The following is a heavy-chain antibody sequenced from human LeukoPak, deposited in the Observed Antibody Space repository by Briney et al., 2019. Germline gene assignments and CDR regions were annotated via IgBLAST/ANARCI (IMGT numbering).Heavy chain of an antibody. CDR2: ISFDSSYT. CDR1: GFTFSDYY. D-gene: IGHD3-22*01. Sequence: PGGSLRLSCAASGFTFSDYYMSWIRQAPGKGLEWVSYISFDSSYTNYADSVKGRFTISRGNAKNSLHVQMNSLRAEDTAVYYCARGGYYDTSGYSPLEYWGQGTLVTVSS. CDR3: ARGGYYDTSGYSPLEY. J-gene: IGHJ4*02. V-gene: IGHV3-11*06.